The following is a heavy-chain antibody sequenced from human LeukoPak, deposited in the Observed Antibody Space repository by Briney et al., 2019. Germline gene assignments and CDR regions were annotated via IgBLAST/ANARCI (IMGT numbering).Heavy chain of an antibody. Sequence: QPGGSLRLSCAASGFTFSSYAMHWVRQAPGKGLEWVAFIRYDESNKYYADSVNGRLTISRDNSKNALYLQMNSLRAEDTAVYYCAKDLSSSGRYSSVDYWGQGTLVTVSS. D-gene: IGHD1-26*01. CDR1: GFTFSSYA. J-gene: IGHJ4*02. V-gene: IGHV3-30*02. CDR2: IRYDESNK. CDR3: AKDLSSSGRYSSVDY.